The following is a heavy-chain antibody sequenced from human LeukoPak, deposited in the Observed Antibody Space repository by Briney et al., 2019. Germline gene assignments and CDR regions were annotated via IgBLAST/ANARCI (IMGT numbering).Heavy chain of an antibody. CDR1: GFAFRGTW. CDR3: TTEFWYYFNN. Sequence: GGSLRLSCAGSGFAFRGTWLNWVRQAPGQGLEWVGRINTRTDGATTAYGAPVKGRFTISRDDSKSTLYLEMNSLKTEDTAVYYCTTEFWYYFNNWGQGTLVTVSS. J-gene: IGHJ4*02. D-gene: IGHD3-3*01. V-gene: IGHV3-15*01. CDR2: INTRTDGATT.